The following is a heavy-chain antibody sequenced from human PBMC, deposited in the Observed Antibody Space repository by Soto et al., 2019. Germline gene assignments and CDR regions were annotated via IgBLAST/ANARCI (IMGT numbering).Heavy chain of an antibody. CDR1: GGSSSSYY. V-gene: IGHV4-59*01. D-gene: IGHD3-9*01. CDR2: IYYSGST. CDR3: ARDLSYYDILTGYYNYYGMDV. J-gene: IGHJ6*02. Sequence: SETLSLTCTVSGGSSSSYYWSWIRQPPGKGLEWIGYIYYSGSTNYNPSLKSRVTISVDTSKNQFSLKLSSVTAADTAVYYCARDLSYYDILTGYYNYYGMDVWGQGTTVTVS.